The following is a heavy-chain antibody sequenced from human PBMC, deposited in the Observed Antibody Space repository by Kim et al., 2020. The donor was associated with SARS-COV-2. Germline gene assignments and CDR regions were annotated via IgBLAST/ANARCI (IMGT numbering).Heavy chain of an antibody. D-gene: IGHD6-13*01. V-gene: IGHV3-7*03. CDR3: GNSSWYAFDM. J-gene: IGHJ3*02. CDR2: INEDGSRK. Sequence: GGPLRLSCAASGITFSSYWMSWVRQAPGKGLEWVANINEDGSRKQYVDSVKGRFTISRDNAKKSLYLQMNSLRAEDTAVYYCGNSSWYAFDMWGQGTMVTVSS. CDR1: GITFSSYW.